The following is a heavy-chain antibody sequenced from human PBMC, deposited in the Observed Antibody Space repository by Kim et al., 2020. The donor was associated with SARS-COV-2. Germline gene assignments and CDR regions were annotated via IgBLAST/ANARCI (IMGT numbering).Heavy chain of an antibody. CDR1: GYSFTSYS. V-gene: IGHV5-10-1*01. CDR3: ARHGGVDRVGLGRLQLALDH. D-gene: IGHD1-1*01. CDR2: IDPSDSYT. J-gene: IGHJ4*02. Sequence: GESLKISCQGSGYSFTSYSITWVRQMPGKGLEWMGRIDPSDSYTSYIPSFQGHITISADESISTAYLQWSSLRASDTAIYYCARHGGVDRVGLGRLQLALDHWGQETLVTVSS.